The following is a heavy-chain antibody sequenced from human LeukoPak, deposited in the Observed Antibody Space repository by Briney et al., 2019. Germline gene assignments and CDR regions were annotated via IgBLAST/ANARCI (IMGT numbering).Heavy chain of an antibody. CDR3: ARGSYYYDSSGYYGYYFDY. V-gene: IGHV4-59*11. J-gene: IGHJ4*02. D-gene: IGHD3-22*01. Sequence: PSETLSLTCTVSGGSISSHYWSWIRQPPGKGLEWIRYIYYSGSTNYNPSLKSRVTISVDTSKNQFSLKLSSVTAADTAVYYCARGSYYYDSSGYYGYYFDYWGQGTLVTVSS. CDR2: IYYSGST. CDR1: GGSISSHY.